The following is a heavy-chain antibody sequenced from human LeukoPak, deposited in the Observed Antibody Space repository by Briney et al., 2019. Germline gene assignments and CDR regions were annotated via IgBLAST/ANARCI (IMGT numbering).Heavy chain of an antibody. CDR1: GYTLTELS. Sequence: ASVKVSCKVSGYTLTELSMHWVRQAPGKGLEWMGGFDPEDGETIYAQKFQGRVTMTEDTSTDTAYMELSSLRSEDTAVYYCATVRSSHDAFDIWGQGTMVTVSS. CDR2: FDPEDGET. CDR3: ATVRSSHDAFDI. J-gene: IGHJ3*02. D-gene: IGHD6-13*01. V-gene: IGHV1-24*01.